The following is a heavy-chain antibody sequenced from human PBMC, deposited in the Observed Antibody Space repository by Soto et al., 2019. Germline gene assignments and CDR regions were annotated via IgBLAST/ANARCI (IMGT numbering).Heavy chain of an antibody. CDR3: ARDRYASSSGFDY. CDR2: VQYSGST. CDR1: GDSISGYF. Sequence: KPLETLSLTCSVSGDSISGYFWSWIRQPPGKGLEWIGYVQYSGSTDYNPSVRSRVTISVDTSKNHFSLMLGSLTAADTAVYYCARDRYASSSGFDYWGQGIQVTVS. V-gene: IGHV4-59*01. D-gene: IGHD6-6*01. J-gene: IGHJ4*02.